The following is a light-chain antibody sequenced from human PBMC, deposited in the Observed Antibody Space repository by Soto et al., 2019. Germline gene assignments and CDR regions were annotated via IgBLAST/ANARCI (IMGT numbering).Light chain of an antibody. J-gene: IGLJ1*01. Sequence: QSVLTQPPSGSGAPGQRVTISCTGSSSNIGAGYDVHWYQQLPGTAPKLLIYGNSNRPSGVPDRFSGSKSGTSASLAITGLQAEDEADYYCQSYDSSLSGPYVFGTGNKLTVL. CDR1: SSNIGAGYD. CDR2: GNS. V-gene: IGLV1-40*01. CDR3: QSYDSSLSGPYV.